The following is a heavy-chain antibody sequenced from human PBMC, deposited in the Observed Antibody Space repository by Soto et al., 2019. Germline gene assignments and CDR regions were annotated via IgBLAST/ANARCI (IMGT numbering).Heavy chain of an antibody. J-gene: IGHJ4*02. CDR2: IYHRETT. Sequence: WTWIRPPPGKGLEWIGYIYHRETTNYNASLRSRVTISVDTSKNQFSLRLTSVTAADTAVYYCARYRDYGDYGYFDSWGQGTLVTVSS. V-gene: IGHV4-59*01. CDR3: ARYRDYGDYGYFDS. D-gene: IGHD4-17*01.